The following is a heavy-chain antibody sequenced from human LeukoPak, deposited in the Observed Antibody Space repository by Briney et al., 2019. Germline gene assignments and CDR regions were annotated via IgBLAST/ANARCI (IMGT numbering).Heavy chain of an antibody. CDR3: ARAKRTRYCSSTSCYYYYGMDV. J-gene: IGHJ6*02. CDR2: MNPNSGNT. Sequence: ASVKVSCKASGYTFTSYDINWVRQAAGQGLEWMGWMNPNSGNTGYAQKFQGRVTMTRNTPISTAYMELSSLRSEDTAVYYCARAKRTRYCSSTSCYYYYGMDVWGQGTTVTVSS. V-gene: IGHV1-8*01. CDR1: GYTFTSYD. D-gene: IGHD2-2*01.